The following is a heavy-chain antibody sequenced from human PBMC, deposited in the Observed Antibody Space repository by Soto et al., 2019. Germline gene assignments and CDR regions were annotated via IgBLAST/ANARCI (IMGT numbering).Heavy chain of an antibody. D-gene: IGHD2-2*01. CDR2: INPSGGST. CDR1: GYTFASYY. J-gene: IGHJ5*02. V-gene: IGHV1-46*01. Sequence: ASVKVSCKASGYTFASYYMHWVRQAPGQGLEWMGIINPSGGSTSYAQKFQGRVTMTRDTSTSTVYMELSSLRSEDTAVYYCARDRSPEPAAIGYNWFDPWGQGTLVTVSS. CDR3: ARDRSPEPAAIGYNWFDP.